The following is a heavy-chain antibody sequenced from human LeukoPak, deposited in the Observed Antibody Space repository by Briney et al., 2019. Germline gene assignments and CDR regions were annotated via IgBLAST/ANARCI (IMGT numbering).Heavy chain of an antibody. D-gene: IGHD2-8*01. CDR2: INPNSGGT. Sequence: ASVKVSCKASGYTFTGYYMHWVRQAPGQGLEWMRWINPNSGGTNYAQKFQGRVTMTRDTSISTAYMELSRLRSDDTAVYYCARGKDIVLMVYLDRFDYWGQGTLVTVSS. CDR3: ARGKDIVLMVYLDRFDY. V-gene: IGHV1-2*02. J-gene: IGHJ4*02. CDR1: GYTFTGYY.